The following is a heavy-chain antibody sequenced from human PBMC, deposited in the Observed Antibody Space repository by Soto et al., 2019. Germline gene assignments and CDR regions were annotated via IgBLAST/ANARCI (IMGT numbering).Heavy chain of an antibody. D-gene: IGHD6-13*01. Sequence: ASVKVSCKASGYTFTSYDINWVRQATGQGLEWMGWMNPNSGNTGYAQKFQGRVTMTRNTSISTAYMELSSLRSEDTAVYYCAREDSSSYYYYGMDVWGQGTTVTVSS. J-gene: IGHJ6*02. CDR2: MNPNSGNT. CDR1: GYTFTSYD. V-gene: IGHV1-8*01. CDR3: AREDSSSYYYYGMDV.